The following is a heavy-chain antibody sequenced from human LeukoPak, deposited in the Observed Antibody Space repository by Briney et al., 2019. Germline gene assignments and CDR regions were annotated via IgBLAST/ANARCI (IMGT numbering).Heavy chain of an antibody. V-gene: IGHV1-69*04. J-gene: IGHJ3*02. CDR3: ARESSTSFKKDAFDI. CDR2: IIPILGIA. D-gene: IGHD2-2*01. Sequence: SVKVSCKASGGTFSSYTISWVRQAPGQGLEWMGRIIPILGIANYAQKFQGRVTITADKSTSTAYMELGSLRSEDTAVCYCARESSTSFKKDAFDIWGQGTMVTVSS. CDR1: GGTFSSYT.